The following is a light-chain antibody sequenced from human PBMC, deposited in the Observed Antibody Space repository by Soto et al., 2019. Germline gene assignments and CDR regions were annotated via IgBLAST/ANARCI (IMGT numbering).Light chain of an antibody. CDR2: AAS. J-gene: IGKJ5*01. CDR3: RQCSDWTLFT. Sequence: EIVMTQSPATLSVSPGERVTLSCRASQSVSSLLAWYQHKPGQPPRLLIYAASTRAAGVPARFSGSSSGTDFILPISSLLYQDVVVSYCRQCSDWTLFTFGQGTRLEIK. V-gene: IGKV3-15*01. CDR1: QSVSSL.